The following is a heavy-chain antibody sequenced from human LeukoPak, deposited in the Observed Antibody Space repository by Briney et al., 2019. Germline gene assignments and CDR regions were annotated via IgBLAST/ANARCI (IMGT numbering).Heavy chain of an antibody. Sequence: ASETLSLTCTVSGGSVSSGSYDWSWIRQPPGKGLEWIGYIYYSGSTNYNPALKSRVTISVDTSKNQFSLKLSSVTAADTAVYYCVRVVTTGTYFDYWGQGTLVTVSS. D-gene: IGHD4-17*01. CDR3: VRVVTTGTYFDY. CDR2: IYYSGST. V-gene: IGHV4-61*01. J-gene: IGHJ4*02. CDR1: GGSVSSGSYD.